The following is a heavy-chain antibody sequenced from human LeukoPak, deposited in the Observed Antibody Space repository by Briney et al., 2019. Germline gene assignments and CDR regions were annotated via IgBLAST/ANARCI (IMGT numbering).Heavy chain of an antibody. V-gene: IGHV3-30*18. D-gene: IGHD5-12*01. CDR3: AKDFDYSGYDLGY. Sequence: PGRSLRLSCAASGFIFSSYGMHWVRQSPGKGLEWVAVISYDGSNKYYADSVKGRFTISRDNSKNTLYLQVNSLRAEDTAVYYCAKDFDYSGYDLGYWGQGTLVTVSS. J-gene: IGHJ4*02. CDR2: ISYDGSNK. CDR1: GFIFSSYG.